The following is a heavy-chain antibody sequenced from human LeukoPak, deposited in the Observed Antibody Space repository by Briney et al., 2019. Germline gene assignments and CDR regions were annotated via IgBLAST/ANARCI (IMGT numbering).Heavy chain of an antibody. CDR2: IYTSGST. V-gene: IGHV4-4*07. CDR1: GGSISNFY. CDR3: ARTRYGSGSYTYLDY. J-gene: IGHJ4*02. D-gene: IGHD3-10*01. Sequence: SETLSLTCTVSGGSISNFYWSWIRQPAGKGLEWIGRIYTSGSTNYNPSLKSRVTMSIDTSKSQFSLKLSSVTDADTAVYYCARTRYGSGSYTYLDYWGQGTLVTVSS.